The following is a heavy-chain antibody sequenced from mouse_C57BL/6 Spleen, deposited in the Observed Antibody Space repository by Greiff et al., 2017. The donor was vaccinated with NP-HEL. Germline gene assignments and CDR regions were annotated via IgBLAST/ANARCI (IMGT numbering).Heavy chain of an antibody. CDR1: GFTFSSYA. D-gene: IGHD4-1*01. V-gene: IGHV5-4*01. Sequence: DVHLVESGGGLVKPGGSLKLSCAASGFTFSSYAMSWVRQTPEKRLEWVATISDGGSYTYYPDNVKGRFTISRDNAKNNLYLQMSHLKSEDTAMYYCARAQTGTRYFDVWGTGTTVTVSS. J-gene: IGHJ1*03. CDR2: ISDGGSYT. CDR3: ARAQTGTRYFDV.